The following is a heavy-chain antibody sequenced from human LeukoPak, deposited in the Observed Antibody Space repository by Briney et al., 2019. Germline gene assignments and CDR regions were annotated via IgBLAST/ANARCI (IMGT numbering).Heavy chain of an antibody. D-gene: IGHD1-26*01. V-gene: IGHV1-18*01. CDR3: ARDLDQYSGRFGGFGHDF. CDR1: GYTFANYG. CDR2: ISAYNGNT. J-gene: IGHJ4*02. Sequence: ASVKVSCKASGYTFANYGINWVRQAPGQGLEWMGWISAYNGNTNYAQKFQGRVTMTTDTSTSAAYMDLRSLRSDDTAVYYCARDLDQYSGRFGGFGHDFWGQGTLVTVSS.